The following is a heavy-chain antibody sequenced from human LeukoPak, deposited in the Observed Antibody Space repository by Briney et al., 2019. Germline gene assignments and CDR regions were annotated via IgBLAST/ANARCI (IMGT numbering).Heavy chain of an antibody. D-gene: IGHD3-10*01. CDR1: GYTFTSYA. CDR2: ISGHNDDT. CDR3: ARDLDGSGSYYY. V-gene: IGHV1-18*01. J-gene: IGHJ4*02. Sequence: ASVKVSCKASGYTFTSYAISWVRQAPGQGLEWMGWISGHNDDTNYAQRLQGRVTMTTDTSTSTAYMELRSLRSDDTAVYYCARDLDGSGSYYYWGQGTLVTVSS.